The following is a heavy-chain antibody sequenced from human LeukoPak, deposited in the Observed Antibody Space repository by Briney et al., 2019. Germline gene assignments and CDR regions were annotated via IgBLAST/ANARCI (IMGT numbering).Heavy chain of an antibody. D-gene: IGHD1-26*01. CDR3: ARDRGSIVGAADAFDI. J-gene: IGHJ3*02. V-gene: IGHV1-2*02. CDR1: GYTFTGYY. Sequence: GASVKVSCKASGYTFTGYYMHWVRQAPGQGLEWMGWINPNSGGTNYAQKFQGRVTMTRDTSISTAYMELSRLRSDDTAVYYCARDRGSIVGAADAFDIWGQGTMVTVSS. CDR2: INPNSGGT.